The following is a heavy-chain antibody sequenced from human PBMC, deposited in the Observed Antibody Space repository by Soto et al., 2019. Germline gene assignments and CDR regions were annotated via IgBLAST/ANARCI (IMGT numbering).Heavy chain of an antibody. Sequence: LRLSCAASGFTLNRYAMSWVRQAPGKGREWVSTISGSGDSIYYPDSVKGRFTLSRDKSKNTLSLEIDSLRGEDTAIYSCAKDRGLGIDLFDDWGQGTLVTVSS. D-gene: IGHD7-27*01. CDR1: GFTLNRYA. J-gene: IGHJ4*02. CDR2: ISGSGDSI. V-gene: IGHV3-23*01. CDR3: AKDRGLGIDLFDD.